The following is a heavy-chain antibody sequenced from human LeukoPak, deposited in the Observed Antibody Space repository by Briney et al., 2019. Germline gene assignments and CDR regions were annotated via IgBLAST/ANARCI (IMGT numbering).Heavy chain of an antibody. Sequence: SGTLSLTCAVSGGSISSSNWWSWVRQPPGKGLEWIGEIYHSGSTNYNPSLKSRVTISVDKSKNQFSLKLSSVTAADTAVYYCARLKPFWSGYYPALGNWFDPWGQGTLVTVSS. CDR3: ARLKPFWSGYYPALGNWFDP. J-gene: IGHJ5*02. V-gene: IGHV4-4*02. D-gene: IGHD3-3*01. CDR1: GGSISSSNW. CDR2: IYHSGST.